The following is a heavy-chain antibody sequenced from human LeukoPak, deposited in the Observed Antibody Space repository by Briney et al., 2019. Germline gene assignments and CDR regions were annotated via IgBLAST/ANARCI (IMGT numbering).Heavy chain of an antibody. Sequence: GGSLRLSCAASGFTFSSYWMSWVRQAPGKELEWVANIKQDGSEKYYVDSVKGRFTISRDNAKNSLYLQMNSLRAEDTAVYYCARDATKKPPMVRGVIPTWFDPWGQGTLVTVSS. CDR3: ARDATKKPPMVRGVIPTWFDP. J-gene: IGHJ5*02. CDR1: GFTFSSYW. CDR2: IKQDGSEK. V-gene: IGHV3-7*01. D-gene: IGHD3-10*01.